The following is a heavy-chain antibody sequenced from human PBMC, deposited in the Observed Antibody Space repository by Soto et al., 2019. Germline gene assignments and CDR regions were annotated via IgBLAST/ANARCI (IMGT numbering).Heavy chain of an antibody. J-gene: IGHJ5*02. V-gene: IGHV5-10-1*01. CDR3: ARIVGATTYNWFDP. CDR1: GYRFISHW. CDR2: IDPSDSYT. D-gene: IGHD1-26*01. Sequence: GESLKISCKGSGYRFISHWISWVRQMPGKGLEWMGRIDPSDSYTNYSPSFQGHVTISADKSISTAYLQWSSLKASDTAMYYCARIVGATTYNWFDPWGQGTLVTVSS.